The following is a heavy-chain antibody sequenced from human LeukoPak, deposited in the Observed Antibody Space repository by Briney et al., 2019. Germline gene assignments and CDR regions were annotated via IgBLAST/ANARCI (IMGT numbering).Heavy chain of an antibody. J-gene: IGHJ4*02. CDR1: GFTFSSYW. CDR2: IKQDGGAK. CDR3: ARDDRDSSGYPAPDY. Sequence: PGGSLRLSCAASGFTFSSYWMSWVRQAPGKGLEWVATIKQDGGAKYYVDSVKGRFTISRDNAKNLLYLQMNSLRAEDTAVYYCARDDRDSSGYPAPDYWGQGTLVAVSS. V-gene: IGHV3-7*05. D-gene: IGHD3-22*01.